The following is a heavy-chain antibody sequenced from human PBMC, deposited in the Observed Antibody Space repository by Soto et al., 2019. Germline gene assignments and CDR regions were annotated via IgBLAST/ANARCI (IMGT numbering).Heavy chain of an antibody. CDR2: INSDGSST. J-gene: IGHJ6*03. CDR3: ARGDCSSTSCYGRSYYYYYMDV. Sequence: GGSLRLSCAASGFTFSSYWMHWVRQAPGKGLVWVSRINSDGSSTSYADSVKGRFTISRDNAKNTLYLQMNSLRAEDTAVYYCARGDCSSTSCYGRSYYYYYMDVWGKGTTVTVSS. V-gene: IGHV3-74*01. D-gene: IGHD2-2*01. CDR1: GFTFSSYW.